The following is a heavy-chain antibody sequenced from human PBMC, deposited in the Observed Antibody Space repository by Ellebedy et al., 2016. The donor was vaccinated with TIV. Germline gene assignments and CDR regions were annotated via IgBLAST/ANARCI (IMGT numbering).Heavy chain of an antibody. J-gene: IGHJ4*02. CDR3: AKGWLGAGAGTDFDY. CDR1: GFPFSSYA. V-gene: IGHV3-23*01. D-gene: IGHD6-13*01. Sequence: GGSLRLXXAASGFPFSSYAMSWVRQPPGKGLEWVSSTSDSGGNTYYADSVRGRFTFSRDNSKNTLYLQMNSLRAEDTAVYYCAKGWLGAGAGTDFDYWGRGTLVTVSS. CDR2: TSDSGGNT.